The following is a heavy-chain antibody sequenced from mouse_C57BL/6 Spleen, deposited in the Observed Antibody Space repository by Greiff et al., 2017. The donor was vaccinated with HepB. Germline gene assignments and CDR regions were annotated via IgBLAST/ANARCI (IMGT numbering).Heavy chain of an antibody. CDR1: GFTFSSYG. J-gene: IGHJ4*01. CDR2: ISSGGSYT. D-gene: IGHD2-4*01. V-gene: IGHV5-6*01. CDR3: AIYYDYDEYYAMDY. Sequence: EVKLMESGGDLVKPGGSLKLSCAASGFTFSSYGMSWVRQTPDKRLEWVATISSGGSYTYYPDSVKGRFTISRDNAKNTLYLQMSSLKSEDTAMYYCAIYYDYDEYYAMDYWGQGTSVTVSS.